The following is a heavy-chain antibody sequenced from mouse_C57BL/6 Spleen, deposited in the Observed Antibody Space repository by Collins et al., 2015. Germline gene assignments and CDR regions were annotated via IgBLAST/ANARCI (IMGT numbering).Heavy chain of an antibody. CDR2: ISNGGGST. D-gene: IGHD2-14*01. J-gene: IGHJ2*01. CDR1: GFTFSSYT. V-gene: IGHV5-12-2*01. Sequence: EVKLVESGGGLVQPGGSLKLSCAASGFTFSSYTMSWVRQTPEKRLEWVAYISNGGGSTYYPDTVKGRFTISRDNAKNTLYLQMSSLKSEDTAMYYCARVRYRYLDYWGQGTTLTVSS. CDR3: ARVRYRYLDY.